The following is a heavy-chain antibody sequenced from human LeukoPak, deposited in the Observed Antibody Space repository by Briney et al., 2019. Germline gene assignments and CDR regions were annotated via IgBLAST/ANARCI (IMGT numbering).Heavy chain of an antibody. D-gene: IGHD4-11*01. CDR3: ARVHSNYVLNWFDP. CDR2: INHSGST. CDR1: GGSFSGYY. J-gene: IGHJ5*02. Sequence: SETLSLTCAVYGGSFSGYYWSWIRQPPGKGLEWIGEINHSGSTNYNPSLKSRVTISVDTSKNQFSLKLSSVTAADTAVYYCARVHSNYVLNWFDPWGQGTLVTVSS. V-gene: IGHV4-34*01.